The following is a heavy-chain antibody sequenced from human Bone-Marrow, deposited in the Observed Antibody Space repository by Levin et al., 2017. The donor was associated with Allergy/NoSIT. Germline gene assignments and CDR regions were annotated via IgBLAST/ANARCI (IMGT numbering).Heavy chain of an antibody. CDR2: IRSKANSYAT. CDR3: TRPATVTKPYWYFDL. CDR1: GFTFSGSA. Sequence: GGSLRLSCAASGFTFSGSAMHWVRQASGKGLEWVGRIRSKANSYATAYAASVKGRFTISRDDSKNTAYLQMNSLKTEDTAVYYCTRPATVTKPYWYFDLWGRGTLVTVSS. V-gene: IGHV3-73*01. J-gene: IGHJ2*01. D-gene: IGHD4-17*01.